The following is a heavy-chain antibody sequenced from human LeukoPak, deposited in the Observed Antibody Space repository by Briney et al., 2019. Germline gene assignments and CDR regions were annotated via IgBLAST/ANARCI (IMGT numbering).Heavy chain of an antibody. Sequence: PGGSLRLSCAASGFMFSSYEVNWVRQAPGKGLEWVSYISSSGSIIYYADSVKGRFTISRDNAKNSLYLQMNSLRAEDTAVYYCARDCSGGSCYSKAFDIWGQGTMVTVSS. CDR3: ARDCSGGSCYSKAFDI. CDR2: ISSSGSII. D-gene: IGHD2-15*01. CDR1: GFMFSSYE. J-gene: IGHJ3*02. V-gene: IGHV3-48*03.